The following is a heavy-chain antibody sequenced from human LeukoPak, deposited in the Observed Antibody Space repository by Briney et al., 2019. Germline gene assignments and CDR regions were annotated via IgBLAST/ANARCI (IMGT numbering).Heavy chain of an antibody. J-gene: IGHJ4*02. Sequence: GGSLRLSCGASGFRFSNYAMTWVRQAPGRGLEWVSGISGSGGTTFYADSVRGRFTISRDNSRDTLYLLMNSLRAEDTAVYYCAKERSSEDYPYYFDSWAREPWSPSPQ. D-gene: IGHD3-22*01. CDR2: ISGSGGTT. CDR1: GFRFSNYA. CDR3: AKERSSEDYPYYFDS. V-gene: IGHV3-23*01.